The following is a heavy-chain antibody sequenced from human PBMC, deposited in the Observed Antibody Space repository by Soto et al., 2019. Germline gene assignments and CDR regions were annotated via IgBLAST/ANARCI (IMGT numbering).Heavy chain of an antibody. Sequence: ASVKVSCKVSGGSLIKVSIHWVRQAPGTGPEWIGGYIHEDGETIYPKKLQGRVTMTEDTSTDTAYMELSGLKTDDTAVYYCAKYRGNYGQPAAMLDYWG. CDR2: YIHEDGET. CDR3: AKYRGNYGQPAAMLDY. D-gene: IGHD4-17*01. J-gene: IGHJ4*01. V-gene: IGHV1-24*01. CDR1: GGSLIKVS.